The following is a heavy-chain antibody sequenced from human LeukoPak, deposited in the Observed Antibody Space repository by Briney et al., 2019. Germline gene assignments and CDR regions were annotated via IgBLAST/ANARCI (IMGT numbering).Heavy chain of an antibody. CDR3: AGAKQMGRQYTYYFDY. CDR2: ISSSSSYI. CDR1: GFTFSSYS. D-gene: IGHD6-13*01. J-gene: IGHJ4*02. Sequence: GGSLRLSCAASGFTFSSYSMNWVRQAPGKGLEWVSSISSSSSYIYYADSVKGRFTISRDNAKNSLYLQMNSLRAEDTAVYYCAGAKQMGRQYTYYFDYWGQGTLVTVSS. V-gene: IGHV3-21*01.